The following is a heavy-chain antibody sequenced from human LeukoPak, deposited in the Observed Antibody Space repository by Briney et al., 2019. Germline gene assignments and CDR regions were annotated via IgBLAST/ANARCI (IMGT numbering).Heavy chain of an antibody. D-gene: IGHD3-3*01. CDR1: GYTFISYG. V-gene: IGHV1-18*01. J-gene: IGHJ4*02. CDR3: AIGPPTIFGVVIRVY. CDR2: ISAYNGNT. Sequence: GASVKVSCKASGYTFISYGISWVRQAPGQGLEWMGWISAYNGNTNYAQKLQGRVTMTTDTSTSTAYMELRSLRSDDTAVYYCAIGPPTIFGVVIRVYWGQGTLVTVSS.